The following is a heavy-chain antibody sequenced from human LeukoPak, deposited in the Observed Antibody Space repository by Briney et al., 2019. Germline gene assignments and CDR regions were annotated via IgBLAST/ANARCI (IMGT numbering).Heavy chain of an antibody. J-gene: IGHJ4*02. V-gene: IGHV3-7*03. CDR1: GFTFSSYW. CDR2: IKQDGSEK. Sequence: GGSLRLSCAASGFTFSSYWMSWVRQAPGKGLEWVANIKQDGSEKYYVDSVKGRFTISRDNAKNSLYLQMNSLRAEDTAVYYCAKDRYSSGWRTYFDYWGQGTLVTVSS. D-gene: IGHD6-19*01. CDR3: AKDRYSSGWRTYFDY.